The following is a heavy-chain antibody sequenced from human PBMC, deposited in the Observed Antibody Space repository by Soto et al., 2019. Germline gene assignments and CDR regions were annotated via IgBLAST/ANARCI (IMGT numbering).Heavy chain of an antibody. CDR1: GSAINDHY. J-gene: IGHJ4*02. CDR2: IYYNGNT. V-gene: IGHV4-59*11. D-gene: IGHD3-9*01. CDR3: ARVRTGYFDY. Sequence: SETLSLTCTLSGSAINDHYWSFIRQPPGKGLEWIGYIYYNGNTNYNPSLESRVTISVDRSRNQFSLRLTSLTAADTAVYYCARVRTGYFDYWGRGALVTVSS.